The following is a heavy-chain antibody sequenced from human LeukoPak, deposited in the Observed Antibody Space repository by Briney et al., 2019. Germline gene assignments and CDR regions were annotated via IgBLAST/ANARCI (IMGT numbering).Heavy chain of an antibody. J-gene: IGHJ4*02. CDR1: GGSFSGYY. V-gene: IGHV4-34*01. D-gene: IGHD6-19*01. Sequence: SESLSLTCAVYGGSFSGYYWSWIRQPPGKGLGWIGEINHSGSTNYNPSLKSRVTISVDTSKNQFSLKLSSVTAADTAIYYCARGPRGAKSSGWCLLGFDYWGQGTLVTVSS. CDR3: ARGPRGAKSSGWCLLGFDY. CDR2: INHSGST.